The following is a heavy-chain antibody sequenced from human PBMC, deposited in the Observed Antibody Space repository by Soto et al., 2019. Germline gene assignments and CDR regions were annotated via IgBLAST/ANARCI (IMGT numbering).Heavy chain of an antibody. CDR1: GGSISSGGYS. V-gene: IGHV4-30-2*01. CDR2: IYHSGST. Sequence: SETLSLTCAFSGGSISSGGYSWSWIRQPPGKGLEWIGYIYHSGSTYYNPSLKSRVTMSVDTSKNQFSLKLSSVTAADTAVYYCAGGSWYYDSSVYLDYWGRGTLVTVSS. J-gene: IGHJ4*02. CDR3: AGGSWYYDSSVYLDY. D-gene: IGHD3-22*01.